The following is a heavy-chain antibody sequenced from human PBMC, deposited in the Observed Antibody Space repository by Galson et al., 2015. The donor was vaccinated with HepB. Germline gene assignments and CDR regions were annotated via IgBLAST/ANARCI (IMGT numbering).Heavy chain of an antibody. Sequence: VKVSCKASGYTFTGHYMHWVRQAPGQGLEWMGWINHKSGSTYYAQKFQGRVTMTRDTAISTAYMELNRLQSDDTAVYYCARSQAEPTGLYYYYYGMDVWGQGTTVTVSS. CDR2: INHKSGST. CDR3: ARSQAEPTGLYYYYYGMDV. D-gene: IGHD1-14*01. J-gene: IGHJ6*02. V-gene: IGHV1-2*02. CDR1: GYTFTGHY.